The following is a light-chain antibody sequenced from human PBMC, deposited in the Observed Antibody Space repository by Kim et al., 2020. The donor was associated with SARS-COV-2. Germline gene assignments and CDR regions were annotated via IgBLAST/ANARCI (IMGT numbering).Light chain of an antibody. Sequence: ASVGDRVTLTCRASQTISNSLNWYQQSVGKAPKLLIYGASNLPSGVSSRFTGRGSGTVFTLTITGVQREDFATYYCQQSYSTLEYTFGQGTKLEIK. CDR3: QQSYSTLEYT. J-gene: IGKJ2*01. CDR1: QTISNS. CDR2: GAS. V-gene: IGKV1-39*01.